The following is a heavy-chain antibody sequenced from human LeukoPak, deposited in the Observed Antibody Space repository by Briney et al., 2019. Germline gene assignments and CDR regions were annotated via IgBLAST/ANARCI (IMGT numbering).Heavy chain of an antibody. D-gene: IGHD3-22*01. J-gene: IGHJ4*02. CDR2: LYRGEIT. CDR1: GFSASINL. V-gene: IGHV3-53*01. CDR3: AADSCGHYDILLSFDY. Sequence: AGGSLRLSCADSGFSASINLVRWVRQAPGEGLEWGSVLYRGEITYYADCVKGRFTTTRYKSKNTKYLQMNSLRVEDTPVYYCAADSCGHYDILLSFDYLGQGTLVTVSS.